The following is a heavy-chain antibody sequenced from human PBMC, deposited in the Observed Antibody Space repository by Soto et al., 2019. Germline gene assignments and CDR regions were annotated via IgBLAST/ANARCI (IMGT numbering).Heavy chain of an antibody. D-gene: IGHD5-12*01. J-gene: IGHJ6*02. CDR1: GGTFSSYA. CDR3: ARDLRGDGYNPDGNYYYGMDV. V-gene: IGHV1-69*13. CDR2: IIPIFGTA. Sequence: PEKVSCKASGGTFSSYAISWVRQAPGQGLEWMGGIIPIFGTANYAQKFQGRVAITADESTSTAYMELSSLRSEDTAVYYCARDLRGDGYNPDGNYYYGMDVWGQGTTVTVSS.